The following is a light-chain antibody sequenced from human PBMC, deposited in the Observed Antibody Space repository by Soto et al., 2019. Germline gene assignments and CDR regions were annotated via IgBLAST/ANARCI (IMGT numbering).Light chain of an antibody. CDR1: QIVGSN. CDR2: GAS. Sequence: VLTQNTTTPSVCPGAGATLSFRASQIVGSNLAWYQQKPGQTPRVLIYGASTRAIGIPARFSGSGFGTEFTLTISSLQSEDFVVYYCQQYSNWPLLSFGGGTRLENK. CDR3: QQYSNWPLLS. J-gene: IGKJ5*01. V-gene: IGKV3-15*01.